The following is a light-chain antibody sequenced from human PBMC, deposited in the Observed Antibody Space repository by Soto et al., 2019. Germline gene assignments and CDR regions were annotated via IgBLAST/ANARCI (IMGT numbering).Light chain of an antibody. CDR1: QTVSSIY. J-gene: IGKJ4*01. Sequence: EIVLTQSPGTLSLSPGERATLSCRASQTVSSIYLAWFQQKPGQSPRLLIYDISTRATGIPDRISGSGSGTDFTLTISRLEPEDFAVYYCQLYGASPTFGGGTKVEIK. CDR2: DIS. CDR3: QLYGASPT. V-gene: IGKV3-20*01.